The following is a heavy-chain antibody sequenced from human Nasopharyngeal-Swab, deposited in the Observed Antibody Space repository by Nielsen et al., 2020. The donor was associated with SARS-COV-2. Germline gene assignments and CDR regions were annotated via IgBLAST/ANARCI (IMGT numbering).Heavy chain of an antibody. D-gene: IGHD5-18*01. Sequence: GGSLRLSCAASGFTFSSYAMHWVRQAPGKGLEWVAVISYDGSNKYYADSVKGRFTISRDNSKNTLYLQMNSLRAEDTAVYYCARDLGGYSYGDYWGQGTLVTVSS. CDR3: ARDLGGYSYGDY. V-gene: IGHV3-30-3*01. CDR2: ISYDGSNK. J-gene: IGHJ4*02. CDR1: GFTFSSYA.